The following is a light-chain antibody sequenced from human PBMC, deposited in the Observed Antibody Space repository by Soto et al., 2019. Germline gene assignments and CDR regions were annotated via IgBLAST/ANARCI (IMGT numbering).Light chain of an antibody. CDR3: QQYNSLIT. V-gene: IGKV1-5*01. J-gene: IGKJ5*01. CDR2: DAS. CDR1: QSINNW. Sequence: DIQMSQSPSTLSASVGDRVTITFRASQSINNWLAWYQQKPGKAPKFLIYDASNLESGVPSRFSGSASGTEFTLTISSLQPDDFATYYCQQYNSLITFGQGTRLEIK.